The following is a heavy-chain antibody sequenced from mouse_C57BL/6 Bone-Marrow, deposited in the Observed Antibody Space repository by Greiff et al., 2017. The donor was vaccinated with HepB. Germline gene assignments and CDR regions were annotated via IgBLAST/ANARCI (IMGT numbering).Heavy chain of an antibody. Sequence: EVHLVESGAGLVKPGGSLKLSCAASGFTFSSYAMSWVRQTPEKRLEWVAYISSGGDYIYYADTVKGRFTISRDNARNTLYLQMSSLKSEDTAMYYCTRANWGHYFDYWGQGTTLTVSS. CDR2: ISSGGDYI. V-gene: IGHV5-9-1*02. CDR3: TRANWGHYFDY. D-gene: IGHD4-1*01. CDR1: GFTFSSYA. J-gene: IGHJ2*01.